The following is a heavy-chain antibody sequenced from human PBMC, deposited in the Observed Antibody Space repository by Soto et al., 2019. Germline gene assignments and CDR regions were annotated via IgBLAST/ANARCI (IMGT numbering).Heavy chain of an antibody. D-gene: IGHD2-2*01. J-gene: IGHJ4*02. V-gene: IGHV1-2*04. CDR3: ARGGDIVVVPAAMLGYFDY. CDR2: INPNSGGT. CDR1: GYTFTGYY. Sequence: ASVKVSCKASGYTFTGYYMHWVRQAPGQGLEWMGWINPNSGGTNYAQKFQGWVTMTRDTSISTAYMELSRLRSDDTAVYYCARGGDIVVVPAAMLGYFDYWGQGTLVTVSS.